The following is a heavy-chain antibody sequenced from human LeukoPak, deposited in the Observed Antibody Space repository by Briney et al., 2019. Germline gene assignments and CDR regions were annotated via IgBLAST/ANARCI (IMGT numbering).Heavy chain of an antibody. V-gene: IGHV3-48*01. Sequence: GGSLRLSCAASGFIFSDFSMNWVRQAPGKGLEWVSYITASSSAIYYADSVKGRFTISRDNAKNSLYLHMNSLRAEDTALYYCARPHPNYYDSSAYYSWIDFWGQGDLVTVSS. J-gene: IGHJ4*02. CDR3: ARPHPNYYDSSAYYSWIDF. CDR2: ITASSSAI. D-gene: IGHD3-22*01. CDR1: GFIFSDFS.